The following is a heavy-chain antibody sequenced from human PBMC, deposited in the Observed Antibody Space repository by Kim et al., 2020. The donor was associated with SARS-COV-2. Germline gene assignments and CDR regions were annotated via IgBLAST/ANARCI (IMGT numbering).Heavy chain of an antibody. V-gene: IGHV1-18*01. J-gene: IGHJ6*02. D-gene: IGHD2-15*01. CDR3: ARRLTAVTPYYGMDV. CDR1: GYTFTGYG. Sequence: ASVKVSCKASGYTFTGYGISWVRQAPGQGLEWMGWINPYNGDTYYAQKIQGRATMTTDTSTGTAYMEVRSLRFDDTAIYYCARRLTAVTPYYGMDVWGQGTTVTVSS. CDR2: INPYNGDT.